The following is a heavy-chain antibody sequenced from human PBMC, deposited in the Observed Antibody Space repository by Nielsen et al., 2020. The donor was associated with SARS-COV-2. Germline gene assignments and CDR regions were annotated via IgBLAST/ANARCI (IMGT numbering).Heavy chain of an antibody. CDR2: IGWNGANI. J-gene: IGHJ3*02. V-gene: IGHV3-9*01. Sequence: SLKISCAASGFAFDDSAMYWVRQTPGKGLEWVSTIGWNGANIAYAESVKGRFTVSRDNAKNSLYLQMNSLTADDTAFYYCAKIGHDAFDIWGQGTMVTVSS. CDR1: GFAFDDSA. CDR3: AKIGHDAFDI.